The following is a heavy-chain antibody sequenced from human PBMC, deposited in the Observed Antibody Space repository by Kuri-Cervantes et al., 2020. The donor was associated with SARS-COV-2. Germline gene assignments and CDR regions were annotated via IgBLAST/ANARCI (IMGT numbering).Heavy chain of an antibody. Sequence: SQTLSLTCAVYGGSFSGYYWSWIRQPPGKGLEWIGEINHSGSTNYNPSLKSRVTISVDTSKNQFSLKLSSVTAADTAVYYCARRADQDYDFWSGYKQANYFDYWGQGTLVTVSS. CDR2: INHSGST. J-gene: IGHJ4*02. V-gene: IGHV4-34*01. CDR1: GGSFSGYY. CDR3: ARRADQDYDFWSGYKQANYFDY. D-gene: IGHD3-3*01.